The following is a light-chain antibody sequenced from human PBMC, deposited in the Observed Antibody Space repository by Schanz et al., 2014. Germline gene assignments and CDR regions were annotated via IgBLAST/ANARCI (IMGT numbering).Light chain of an antibody. CDR2: DVN. CDR1: SSDVGNYGL. V-gene: IGLV2-14*02. Sequence: QSALTQPASVSGSPGQSITISCTGTSSDVGNYGLVSWYQLHPGKAPKLILYDVNSRPSGVSNRFSGSKSGNTASLTISGLQAEDEADYYCSSHTSSNSLVFGGGTKLTVL. CDR3: SSHTSSNSLV. J-gene: IGLJ3*02.